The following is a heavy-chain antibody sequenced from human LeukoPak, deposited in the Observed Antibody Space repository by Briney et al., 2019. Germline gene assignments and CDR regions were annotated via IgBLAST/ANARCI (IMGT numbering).Heavy chain of an antibody. J-gene: IGHJ3*02. Sequence: SETLSLTCTVSGGSISSYYWSWIRQPAGKGLEWIGRIYTSGSTNYNPSLKSRVTMSVDTSKNQFSLKLSSVTAADTAVYYCARDLITIFGVVPLDAFDIWGQGTMVTVSS. CDR1: GGSISSYY. CDR3: ARDLITIFGVVPLDAFDI. V-gene: IGHV4-4*07. D-gene: IGHD3-3*01. CDR2: IYTSGST.